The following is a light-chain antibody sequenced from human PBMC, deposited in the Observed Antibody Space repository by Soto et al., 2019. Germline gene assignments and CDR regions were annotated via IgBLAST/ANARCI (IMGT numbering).Light chain of an antibody. CDR1: ESVSSTY. CDR3: QQYGSSPQT. CDR2: GAS. Sequence: EIVLTQSPGTLALSPGEGAALSCKASESVSSTYLAWYQQKPGQPPRLLIYGASSRATGIPHRFSGSGSGTDFTLTISRPEPEDFAVYYCQQYGSSPQTFGQGTKVDMK. J-gene: IGKJ1*01. V-gene: IGKV3-20*01.